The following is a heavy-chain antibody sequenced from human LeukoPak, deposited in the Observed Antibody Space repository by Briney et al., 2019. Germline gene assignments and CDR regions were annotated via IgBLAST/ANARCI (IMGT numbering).Heavy chain of an antibody. J-gene: IGHJ4*02. Sequence: PSETLSLTCAVSGGSITNNYWAWIRQPPGKGLEWIGYTHDSGNSNYNPSLRSRVTISIDTSKIQFSLKLTSVAAADTVVYYCARDRSAAPADYWGQGTLVTVSS. D-gene: IGHD6-13*01. CDR3: ARDRSAAPADY. V-gene: IGHV4-59*13. CDR2: THDSGNS. CDR1: GGSITNNY.